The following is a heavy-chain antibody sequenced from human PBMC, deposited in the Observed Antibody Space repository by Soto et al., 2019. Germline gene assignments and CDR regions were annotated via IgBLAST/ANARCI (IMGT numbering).Heavy chain of an antibody. D-gene: IGHD4-17*01. CDR2: IKQDGSEK. V-gene: IGHV3-7*01. Sequence: SLRLSCAASGFTFSSYWMSWVRQAPGKGLEWVANIKQDGSEKYYVDSVKGRFTISRDNAKNSLYLQMNSLRAEDTAVYYCAIDYYGDYHSGMDVCGQGTTVIVSS. J-gene: IGHJ6*02. CDR3: AIDYYGDYHSGMDV. CDR1: GFTFSSYW.